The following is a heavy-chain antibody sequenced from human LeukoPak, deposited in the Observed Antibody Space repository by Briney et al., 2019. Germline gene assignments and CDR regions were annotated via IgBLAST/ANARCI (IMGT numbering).Heavy chain of an antibody. CDR3: ARLLYDCSSTNCYAYFDY. D-gene: IGHD2-2*01. Sequence: PSETLSLTCTVSGGSISTYYWNWIRQPPGKGLEWIGYIYYSWSTNYNPSLKSTVPISVDTSKNQSSLKLSSVTAADTAVYYCARLLYDCSSTNCYAYFDYWGQETLVTVSS. V-gene: IGHV4-59*08. J-gene: IGHJ4*02. CDR2: IYYSWST. CDR1: GGSISTYY.